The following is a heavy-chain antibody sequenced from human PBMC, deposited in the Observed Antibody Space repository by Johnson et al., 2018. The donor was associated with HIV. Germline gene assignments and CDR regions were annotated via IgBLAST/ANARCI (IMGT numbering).Heavy chain of an antibody. V-gene: IGHV3-30*04. Sequence: QVQLVESGGGVVQPGRSLRLSCAASGFTFSSYAMHWVRQAPGKGLEWVAVISYDGSNEYYADSVKGRFTISRDNSKNTLYLQMNSLRVEDTAVYYCARGRITMIVVDLRGGGFDIWGQGTMVTVSS. CDR2: ISYDGSNE. J-gene: IGHJ3*02. CDR3: ARGRITMIVVDLRGGGFDI. D-gene: IGHD3-22*01. CDR1: GFTFSSYA.